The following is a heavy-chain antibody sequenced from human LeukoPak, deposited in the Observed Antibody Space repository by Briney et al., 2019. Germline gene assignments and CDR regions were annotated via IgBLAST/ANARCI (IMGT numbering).Heavy chain of an antibody. D-gene: IGHD6-13*01. CDR2: IDTNTGNP. CDR1: GYTFTNYA. CDR3: ARDNYGAEEGIGSSLVWLDP. V-gene: IGHV7-4-1*02. Sequence: ASVKVSCKASGYTFTNYAMNWVRQVPGQGLEWMGWIDTNTGNPTYAQGFTERFVFSLDTSVNTAHLQINSLKSEDTAVYYCARDNYGAEEGIGSSLVWLDPWGQGTLVTVSS. J-gene: IGHJ5*02.